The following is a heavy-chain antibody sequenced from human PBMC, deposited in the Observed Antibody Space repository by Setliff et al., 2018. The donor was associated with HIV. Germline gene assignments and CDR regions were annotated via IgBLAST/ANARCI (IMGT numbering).Heavy chain of an antibody. CDR1: GGSFSGYF. V-gene: IGHV4-34*01. D-gene: IGHD3-16*01. J-gene: IGHJ4*02. CDR3: ARQFWMLTTLYFDS. Sequence: SETLSLTCAVYGGSFSGYFWSWIRQSPGKGLEWIGEFRHSGNTNYNPSFKSRLTITQHTSKNHFSLGLSSVTAADTAVYYCARQFWMLTTLYFDSLGPGTLVTVSS. CDR2: FRHSGNT.